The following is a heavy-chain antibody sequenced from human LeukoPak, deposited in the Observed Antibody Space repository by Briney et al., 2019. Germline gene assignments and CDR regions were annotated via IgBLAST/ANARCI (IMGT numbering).Heavy chain of an antibody. CDR1: GLTFSSYE. V-gene: IGHV3-21*01. CDR3: ARDVEDSSGYDY. J-gene: IGHJ4*02. Sequence: PGGSLRLSCAASGLTFSSYEMNWVRQAPGKGLEWVSSISSSSSYIYYADSVKGRFTISRDNAKNSLYLQMNGPRAEDTAVYYCARDVEDSSGYDYWGLGTLVTVSS. D-gene: IGHD3-22*01. CDR2: ISSSSSYI.